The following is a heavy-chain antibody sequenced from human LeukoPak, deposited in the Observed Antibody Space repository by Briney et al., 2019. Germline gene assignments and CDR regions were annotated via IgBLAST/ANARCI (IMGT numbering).Heavy chain of an antibody. CDR2: MNPNGGNT. CDR3: ARWEGTSYYDSSGFMVY. D-gene: IGHD3-22*01. CDR1: GYTFTNYA. Sequence: ASVKVSCKACGYTFTNYAINWVRQATGQGLEWMGCMNPNGGNTDYAQKFQGRVTITRNTSISTAYMELSSLRSEDTAVYYCARWEGTSYYDSSGFMVYWGQGTLVTVSS. V-gene: IGHV1-8*03. J-gene: IGHJ4*02.